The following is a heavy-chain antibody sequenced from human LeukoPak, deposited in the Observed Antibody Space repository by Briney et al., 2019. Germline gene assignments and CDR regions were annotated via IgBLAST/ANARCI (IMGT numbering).Heavy chain of an antibody. CDR1: GGSISSSSYY. J-gene: IGHJ5*02. CDR3: ARDATYYYGSGKEYNWFDP. D-gene: IGHD3-10*01. CDR2: IYYSGST. V-gene: IGHV4-39*07. Sequence: SETLSLTCTVSGGSISSSSYYWGWIRQPPGKGLEWIGSIYYSGSTYYNPSLKSRVTISVDTSKNQFSLKLSSVTAADTAVYYCARDATYYYGSGKEYNWFDPWGQGTLVTVSS.